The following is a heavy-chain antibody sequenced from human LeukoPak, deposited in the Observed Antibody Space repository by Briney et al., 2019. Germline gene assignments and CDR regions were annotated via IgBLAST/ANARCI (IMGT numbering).Heavy chain of an antibody. D-gene: IGHD2-2*01. Sequence: RAGGSLRLSCTAAGLAFDEHGMSWVRQVPGKGRESVSGINWSGGSTGYADPLRGRFTISRDNAKNSLYLQMDSLRAEDTALYYCARAPITSPFYFDYWGQGTLVTVSS. CDR3: ARAPITSPFYFDY. J-gene: IGHJ4*02. V-gene: IGHV3-20*04. CDR2: INWSGGST. CDR1: GLAFDEHG.